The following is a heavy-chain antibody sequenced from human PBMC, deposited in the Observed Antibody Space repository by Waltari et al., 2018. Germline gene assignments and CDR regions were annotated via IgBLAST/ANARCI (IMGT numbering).Heavy chain of an antibody. V-gene: IGHV3-48*03. Sequence: EVQLVESGGGLVQPGGSLRLSCAASGFTFSSYEMNWVRQAPGKGLGLVSYISSSGSTIYYADSVKGRFTISRDNAKNSLYLQMNSLRAEDTAVYYCAREGFLDKNWFDPWGQGTLVTVSS. D-gene: IGHD3-3*01. J-gene: IGHJ5*02. CDR3: AREGFLDKNWFDP. CDR2: ISSSGSTI. CDR1: GFTFSSYE.